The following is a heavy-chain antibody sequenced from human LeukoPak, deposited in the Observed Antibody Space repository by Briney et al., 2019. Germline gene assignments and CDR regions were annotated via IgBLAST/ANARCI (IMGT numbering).Heavy chain of an antibody. V-gene: IGHV3-7*01. CDR2: IKQDGGEK. Sequence: GGSLRLSCAASGFSFSTSWKNWVRQAPGKGLEWVANIKQDGGEKYYVDSVKGRFTISRDNAKNSLFLQMNNLRAEDTAVYYCTRDDYSDYGYSSYYYMDVWGKGTTVTVSS. CDR1: GFSFSTSW. CDR3: TRDDYSDYGYSSYYYMDV. D-gene: IGHD4-11*01. J-gene: IGHJ6*03.